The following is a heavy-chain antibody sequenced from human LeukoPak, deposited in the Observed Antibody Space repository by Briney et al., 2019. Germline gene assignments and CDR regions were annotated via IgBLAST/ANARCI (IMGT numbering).Heavy chain of an antibody. J-gene: IGHJ4*02. CDR1: GGSFSSSSYY. D-gene: IGHD6-19*01. CDR2: IYYSGST. CDR3: ARVELRVSRRHIAVAGSIFDY. V-gene: IGHV4-39*07. Sequence: PSETLSLTCTVSGGSFSSSSYYWGWIRQPPGKGLEWIGSIYYSGSTYYNPSLKSRVTISVDTSKNQFSLKLSSVTAADTAVYYCARVELRVSRRHIAVAGSIFDYWGQGTLVTVSS.